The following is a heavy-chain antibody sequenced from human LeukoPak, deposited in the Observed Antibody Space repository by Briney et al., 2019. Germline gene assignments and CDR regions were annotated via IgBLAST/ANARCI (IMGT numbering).Heavy chain of an antibody. J-gene: IGHJ6*03. Sequence: PSETLSLTCTVSGGSISSYYWSWIRQPPGKGLEWIGYIYYSGSTNYNPSLKSRVTISVDTSKNQFSLKLSSVTAADTAVYYCARDEEDYDILTGYSKYYMDVWGKGTTVTISS. CDR2: IYYSGST. D-gene: IGHD3-9*01. CDR1: GGSISSYY. CDR3: ARDEEDYDILTGYSKYYMDV. V-gene: IGHV4-59*12.